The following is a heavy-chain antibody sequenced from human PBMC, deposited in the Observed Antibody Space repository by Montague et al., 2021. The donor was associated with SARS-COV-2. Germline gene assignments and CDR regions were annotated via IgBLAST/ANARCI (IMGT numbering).Heavy chain of an antibody. Sequence: TLSLTCSVSGVSISNGSYRWSWIRQPSGKGLEWIGYIFPSGSTYYNASLQSRVTISIDNSKNQLSLRLTSITAADTAVYFCPIGVADFGDYGWLDPWGQGILVTVS. V-gene: IGHV4-30-2*01. CDR2: IFPSGST. D-gene: IGHD4-17*01. J-gene: IGHJ5*02. CDR3: PIGVADFGDYGWLDP. CDR1: GVSISNGSYR.